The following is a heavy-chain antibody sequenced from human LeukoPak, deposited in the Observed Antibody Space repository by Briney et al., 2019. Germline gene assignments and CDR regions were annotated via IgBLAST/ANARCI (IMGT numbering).Heavy chain of an antibody. CDR1: GFTFSTYA. V-gene: IGHV3-23*01. D-gene: IGHD4-23*01. Sequence: PGGSLRLSCATSGFTFSTYAMSWVRQAPGKGLEWVSSISRNGGSSTYYADSVKGRFTISSDNSKNTVYLQMNSLRAEDAAVYYCAKDPRDYGGNSISGYYFDNWGQGTLVTVSS. CDR2: ISRNGGSST. J-gene: IGHJ4*02. CDR3: AKDPRDYGGNSISGYYFDN.